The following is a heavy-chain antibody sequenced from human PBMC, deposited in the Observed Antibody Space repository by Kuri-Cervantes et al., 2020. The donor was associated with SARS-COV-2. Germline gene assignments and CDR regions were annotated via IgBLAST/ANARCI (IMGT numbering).Heavy chain of an antibody. CDR3: ARDGWGSTSHNSFDT. CDR2: ISGIGGST. J-gene: IGHJ5*02. CDR1: GFTFSSYG. V-gene: IGHV3-23*01. Sequence: GRSLRLSCAASGFTFSSYGMRWVRQAPGKGLEWVSPISGIGGSTYYGDSVVGWFTISRDDSKNSLYLQMNSLRADYTAVYYCARDGWGSTSHNSFDTWGQGTLVTVSS. D-gene: IGHD2-2*01.